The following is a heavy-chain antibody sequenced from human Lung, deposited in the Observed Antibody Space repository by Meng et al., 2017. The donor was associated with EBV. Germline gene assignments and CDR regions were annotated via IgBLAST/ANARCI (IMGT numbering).Heavy chain of an antibody. Sequence: EVQLVESGGVLVQPGGSLRLSWAASGFTFSSYWMHWVRQAPGKGPVWVSRINEHGSITTYADSVNGRFTISRDNAKDTLYLQMNSLRDEDTAIYYCARDLVGEYDFWGQGTLVTVSS. CDR3: ARDLVGEYDF. J-gene: IGHJ4*02. D-gene: IGHD2/OR15-2a*01. CDR1: GFTFSSYW. V-gene: IGHV3-74*03. CDR2: INEHGSIT.